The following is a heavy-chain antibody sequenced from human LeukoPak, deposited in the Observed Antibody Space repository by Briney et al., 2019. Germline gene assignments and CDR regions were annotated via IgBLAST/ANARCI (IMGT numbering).Heavy chain of an antibody. CDR3: ARSPPDGLLWFGEGYFDY. D-gene: IGHD3-10*01. CDR2: ICSSGGST. CDR1: GFTFSSYA. J-gene: IGHJ4*02. Sequence: GGSLRLSCAASGFTFSSYAMHWVRQAPGRGLEYVSAICSSGGSTYYANSVKGRFTISRDNSKNTLYFQMGSLRAEDMAVYYCARSPPDGLLWFGEGYFDYWGQGTLVTVSS. V-gene: IGHV3-64*01.